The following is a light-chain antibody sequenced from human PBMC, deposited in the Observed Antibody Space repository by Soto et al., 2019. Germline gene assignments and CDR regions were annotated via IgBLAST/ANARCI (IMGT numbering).Light chain of an antibody. CDR3: SSYTSSSILYV. Sequence: QSALTQPASVSGSPGQSITISCTGTSSDVGGYNYVSWYQQHPGKAPKLMIYEVSYRPSGVSNRFSGSKSGNTASLTISGLQAEDEADYYCSSYTSSSILYVFGAGTKLTVL. V-gene: IGLV2-14*01. J-gene: IGLJ1*01. CDR1: SSDVGGYNY. CDR2: EVS.